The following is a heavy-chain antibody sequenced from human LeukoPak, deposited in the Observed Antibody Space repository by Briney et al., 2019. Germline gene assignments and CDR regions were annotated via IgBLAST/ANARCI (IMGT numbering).Heavy chain of an antibody. D-gene: IGHD3-10*01. CDR3: ARGPESGSYFAWFGP. J-gene: IGHJ5*02. CDR1: GGSFSGYF. CDR2: INHSGTT. V-gene: IGHV4-34*01. Sequence: SETLSLTCAVYGGSFSGYFWNWIRQPPGKGLEWIGEINHSGTTHHNPSLESRVTISIDTSKNQISLKLTSVTAADTGVYFCARGPESGSYFAWFGPWGQGTLVTVSS.